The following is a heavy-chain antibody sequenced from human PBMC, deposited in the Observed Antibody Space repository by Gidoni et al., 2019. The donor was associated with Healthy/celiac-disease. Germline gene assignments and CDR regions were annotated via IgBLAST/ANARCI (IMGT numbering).Heavy chain of an antibody. D-gene: IGHD3-10*01. V-gene: IGHV3-21*01. CDR2: ISSSSSYI. CDR1: AFTFSSYS. J-gene: IGHJ4*02. Sequence: EVQLVESGGGLVKPGGSLRLSCAASAFTFSSYSMNWVRQAPGKGLEWVSSISSSSSYIYYADSVKGRFTISRDNAKNSLYLQMNSLRAEDTAVNYCARGLESGRGSGYWGQGTLVTVSS. CDR3: ARGLESGRGSGY.